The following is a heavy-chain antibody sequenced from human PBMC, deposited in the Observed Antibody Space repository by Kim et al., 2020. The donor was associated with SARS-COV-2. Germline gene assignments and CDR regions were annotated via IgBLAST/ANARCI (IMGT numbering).Heavy chain of an antibody. Sequence: SETLSLTCTVSSDSISSYYWSWIRQLPGKGLEWIGYIFHSGSTNYNPSLKSRVTISWDTSRNQFSLGLTSVIDADTAVDYCSRSEGRANWQQFVYWCQG. V-gene: IGHV4-59*01. CDR3: SRSEGRANWQQFVY. J-gene: IGHJ4*02. CDR2: IFHSGST. D-gene: IGHD6-13*01. CDR1: SDSISSYY.